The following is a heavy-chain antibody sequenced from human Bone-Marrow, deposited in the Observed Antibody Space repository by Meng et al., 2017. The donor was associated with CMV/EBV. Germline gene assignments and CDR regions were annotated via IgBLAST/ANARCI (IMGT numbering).Heavy chain of an antibody. CDR2: IKYDGSEK. J-gene: IGHJ4*02. CDR3: VKGGTQDLDY. V-gene: IGHV3-7*01. Sequence: GESLRLSCAASGFTFSTYWMGWVRQVPGKGLEWVANIKYDGSEKYYVDSLKGRFTIARDNVKNSLFLQMNGLRADDTAMYYCVKGGTQDLDYWGQGTLVTVSS. D-gene: IGHD1-26*01. CDR1: GFTFSTYW.